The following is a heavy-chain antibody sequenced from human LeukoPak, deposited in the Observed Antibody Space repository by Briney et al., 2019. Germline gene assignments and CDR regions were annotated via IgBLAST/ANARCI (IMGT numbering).Heavy chain of an antibody. CDR3: ARERIAAQGFDY. D-gene: IGHD6-6*01. CDR1: GFTFSSYA. CDR2: INSDGSST. Sequence: PGGSLRLSCAASGFTFSSYAMSWVRQAPGKGLAWVSRINSDGSSTSYADSVKGRFTISRDNAKNTLYLQMNSLRAEDTAVYYCARERIAAQGFDYWGQGTLVTVSS. J-gene: IGHJ4*02. V-gene: IGHV3-74*01.